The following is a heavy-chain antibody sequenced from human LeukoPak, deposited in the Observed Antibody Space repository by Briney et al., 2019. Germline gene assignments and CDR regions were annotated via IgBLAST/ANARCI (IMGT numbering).Heavy chain of an antibody. D-gene: IGHD3-22*01. CDR1: GGSFSGYY. CDR3: ARHSVGRTRSLITMIRTNDAFDI. Sequence: SETLSLTCAVYGGSFSGYYWSWIRQPPGKGLEWIGEINHSGSTNYNPSLKSRVTISVDTSKNQFSLRLNSMTAADTAVYYCARHSVGRTRSLITMIRTNDAFDIWGQGTMVTVSS. V-gene: IGHV4-34*01. J-gene: IGHJ3*02. CDR2: INHSGST.